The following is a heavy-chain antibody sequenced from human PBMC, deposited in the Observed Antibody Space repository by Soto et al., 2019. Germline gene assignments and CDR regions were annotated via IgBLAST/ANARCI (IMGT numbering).Heavy chain of an antibody. CDR3: ARDPDDFWSGYYNHYGMDV. Sequence: SVKVSCKASGGTFSSYAISWVRQAPGQGLEWMGGIIPIFGTANYAQKFQGRVTITADESTSTAYMELSSLRSEDTAVYYCARDPDDFWSGYYNHYGMDVWGPGTTVTVSS. V-gene: IGHV1-69*13. CDR2: IIPIFGTA. CDR1: GGTFSSYA. J-gene: IGHJ6*02. D-gene: IGHD3-3*01.